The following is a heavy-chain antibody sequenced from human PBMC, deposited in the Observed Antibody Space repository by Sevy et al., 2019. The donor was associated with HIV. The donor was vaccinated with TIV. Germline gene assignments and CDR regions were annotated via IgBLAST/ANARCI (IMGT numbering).Heavy chain of an antibody. J-gene: IGHJ4*02. Sequence: GGSLRLSCVASGFTFSSYEMNWVRRAPGKGLEWVSYLSNSGTSMYYSDSVKGRFTISRDNARNSLYLQMNSLRAEDTAVYYCARDLPPSATTVAHFDCWGQGTLVTVSS. D-gene: IGHD4-17*01. CDR2: LSNSGTSM. CDR1: GFTFSSYE. CDR3: ARDLPPSATTVAHFDC. V-gene: IGHV3-48*03.